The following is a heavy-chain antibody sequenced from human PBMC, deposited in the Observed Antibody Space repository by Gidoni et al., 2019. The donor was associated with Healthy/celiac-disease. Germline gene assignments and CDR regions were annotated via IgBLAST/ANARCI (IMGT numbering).Heavy chain of an antibody. CDR2: INHSGST. D-gene: IGHD3-10*01. J-gene: IGHJ4*02. Sequence: QVQLQQWGAGLLKPSETLSLTCAVYGGSFSVYYLSWIRQPPGKGLEWIGEINHSGSTNYNPALKSRVTISVDTSKNQFSLKLSSVTAADTAVYYCARGRRDSRGSYYNANLDYWGQGTLVTVSS. CDR3: ARGRRDSRGSYYNANLDY. V-gene: IGHV4-34*01. CDR1: GGSFSVYY.